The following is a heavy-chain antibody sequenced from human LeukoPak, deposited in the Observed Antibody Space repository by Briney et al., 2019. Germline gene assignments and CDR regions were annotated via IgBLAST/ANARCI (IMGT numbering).Heavy chain of an antibody. J-gene: IGHJ5*02. D-gene: IGHD2-21*02. CDR1: GYTFAIYG. Sequence: ASVNVSCTPSGYTFAIYGISWVRQAPGQGLEWMAWISPYDGDTNYAQNFEGRVTMTTETSTITAYMELRSLRSDDTAIYYCARDYCTRGGDCYKEDLFDPWGQGTLVTVSS. V-gene: IGHV1-18*01. CDR2: ISPYDGDT. CDR3: ARDYCTRGGDCYKEDLFDP.